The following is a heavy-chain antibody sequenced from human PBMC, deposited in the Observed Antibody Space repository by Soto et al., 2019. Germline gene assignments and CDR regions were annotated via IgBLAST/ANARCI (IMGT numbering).Heavy chain of an antibody. CDR3: AKASSDYDFWSGYYTRGENYFDY. V-gene: IGHV3-23*01. CDR2: ISGSGGST. Sequence: EVQLLESGGGLVQPGGSLRLSCAASGFTFSSYAMSWVRQAPGKGLEWVSAISGSGGSTYYADSVKGRFTISRDNSKNTLYLQMNSLRAEDTAVYYCAKASSDYDFWSGYYTRGENYFDYWGQGTLVTVSS. CDR1: GFTFSSYA. D-gene: IGHD3-3*01. J-gene: IGHJ4*02.